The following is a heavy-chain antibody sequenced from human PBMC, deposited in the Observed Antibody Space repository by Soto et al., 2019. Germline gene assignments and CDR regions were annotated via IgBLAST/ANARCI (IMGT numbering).Heavy chain of an antibody. V-gene: IGHV3-30*18. D-gene: IGHD2-15*01. CDR2: ISYDGRKK. CDR1: GFTFSSFG. J-gene: IGHJ6*02. CDR3: AKDEVLVEVVARDYYGMDV. Sequence: QVQLVESGGGVVQPGRSLRLSCAASGFTFSSFGMHWDRQAPGKGLEWVAVISYDGRKKYYADSMKGRFTISRDNSKNTLYLQMNNLRAEDTAMYYCAKDEVLVEVVARDYYGMDVWGQGTTVTVSS.